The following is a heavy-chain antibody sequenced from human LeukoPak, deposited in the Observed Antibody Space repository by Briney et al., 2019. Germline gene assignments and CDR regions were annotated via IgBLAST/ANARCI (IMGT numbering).Heavy chain of an antibody. V-gene: IGHV3-23*01. CDR2: ISVSGGST. D-gene: IGHD3-22*01. Sequence: GGSLRLSCAASGFIFSSYAMSWFRQAPGKGLEWVSTISVSGGSTYYADSVKGRFTISRDNSKNTLYLQMNSLRAEDTAVYYCAKYRAMIVVALDYWGQGTLVTVSS. CDR3: AKYRAMIVVALDY. CDR1: GFIFSSYA. J-gene: IGHJ4*02.